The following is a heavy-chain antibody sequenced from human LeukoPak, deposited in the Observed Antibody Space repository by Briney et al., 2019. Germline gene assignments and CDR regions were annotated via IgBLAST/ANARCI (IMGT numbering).Heavy chain of an antibody. J-gene: IGHJ4*02. V-gene: IGHV3-7*01. D-gene: IGHD1-26*01. CDR2: IKQDGSEK. CDR3: ARAEESGSYFYFDY. CDR1: GFTFSSYV. Sequence: GGSLRLSCAASGFTFSSYVMHWVRQAPGKGLEWVANIKQDGSEKYYVDSVKGRFTISRDNAKNSLYLQMNSLRAEDTAVYYCARAEESGSYFYFDYWGQGTLVTVSS.